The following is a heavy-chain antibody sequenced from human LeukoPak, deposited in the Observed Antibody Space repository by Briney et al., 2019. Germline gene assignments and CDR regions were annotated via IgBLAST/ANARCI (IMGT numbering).Heavy chain of an antibody. J-gene: IGHJ4*02. CDR1: GFTFSSYW. CDR3: ARDRDYYDSSGYYYLSDY. CDR2: IKQDGSEK. V-gene: IGHV3-7*01. Sequence: GGSLRLSCAASGFTFSSYWMSWVRQAPGKGLEWVANIKQDGSEKYYEDSVKGRFTISRDNAKNSLYLQMNSLRAEDTAVYYCARDRDYYDSSGYYYLSDYWGQGTLVTVSS. D-gene: IGHD3-22*01.